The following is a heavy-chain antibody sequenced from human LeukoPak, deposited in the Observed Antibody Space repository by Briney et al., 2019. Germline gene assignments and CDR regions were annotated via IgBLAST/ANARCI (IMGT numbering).Heavy chain of an antibody. V-gene: IGHV5-51*01. J-gene: IGHJ4*02. D-gene: IGHD3-10*01. CDR1: GYRFTSFW. Sequence: GDSLKISCKSSGYRFTSFWIGWVRQMPGKGLEWMGIIYPGDSDTRYSPSFQGQVTISADKSISTAYLQWSSLKASDTAMYYCARAPYYYASGARQFDYWGQGTLVTVSS. CDR3: ARAPYYYASGARQFDY. CDR2: IYPGDSDT.